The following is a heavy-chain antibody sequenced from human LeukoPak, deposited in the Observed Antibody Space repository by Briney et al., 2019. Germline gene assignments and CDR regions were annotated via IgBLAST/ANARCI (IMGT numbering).Heavy chain of an antibody. CDR3: ARVPDCSGGSCYGYFDY. CDR1: GGTFSSYA. CDR2: IIPIFGTA. V-gene: IGHV1-69*05. J-gene: IGHJ4*02. D-gene: IGHD2-15*01. Sequence: ASVKVSCKASGGTFSSYAISWVRQAPGQGLEWMGGIIPIFGTANYAQKFQGRVTITTDESTSTAYMELSSLRSEDTAVYYCARVPDCSGGSCYGYFDYWGQGTLVTVSS.